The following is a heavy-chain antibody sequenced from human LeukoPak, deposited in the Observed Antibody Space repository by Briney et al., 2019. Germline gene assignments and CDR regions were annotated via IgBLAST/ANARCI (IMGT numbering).Heavy chain of an antibody. V-gene: IGHV4-30-2*01. D-gene: IGHD6-13*01. Sequence: SETLSLTCTVSGGSISSGGYYWSWIRQPPGKGLEWIGYIYHSGSTYYNPSLKSRVTISVDRSKNQFSLKLSSVTAADTAVYCCARGSSSWSQGTFDYWGQGTLVTVSS. CDR3: ARGSSSWSQGTFDY. CDR1: GGSISSGGYY. J-gene: IGHJ4*02. CDR2: IYHSGST.